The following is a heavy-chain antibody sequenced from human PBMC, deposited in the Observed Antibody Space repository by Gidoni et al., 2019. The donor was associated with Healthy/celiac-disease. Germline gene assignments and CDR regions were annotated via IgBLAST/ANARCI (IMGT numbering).Heavy chain of an antibody. CDR2: FDPEDGET. V-gene: IGHV1-24*01. J-gene: IGHJ4*02. CDR3: ATDLGGGSYWVYLDY. Sequence: QVQLVQSGAEVKKPGASVKVSCKVSGYTLTELSMHWGRKAPGKGLEWMGGFDPEDGETIYAQKFQGRVTMTEDTSTDTAYMELSSLRSEDTAVYYCATDLGGGSYWVYLDYWGQGTLVTVSS. D-gene: IGHD1-26*01. CDR1: GYTLTELS.